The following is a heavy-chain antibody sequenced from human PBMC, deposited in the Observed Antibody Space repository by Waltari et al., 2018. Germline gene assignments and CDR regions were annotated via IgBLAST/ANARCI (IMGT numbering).Heavy chain of an antibody. J-gene: IGHJ6*02. Sequence: QVQLQESGPGLVKPSETLSLTCAVSGYSISSGYYWGWIRQPPGKGLEWIGSIYHSGSTYYNPSLKSRVTISVDTSKNQFSLKLSSVTAADTAVYYCARENSSGYYTFESYYYYGMDVWGQGTTVTVSS. V-gene: IGHV4-38-2*02. CDR2: IYHSGST. CDR1: GYSISSGYY. CDR3: ARENSSGYYTFESYYYYGMDV. D-gene: IGHD3-22*01.